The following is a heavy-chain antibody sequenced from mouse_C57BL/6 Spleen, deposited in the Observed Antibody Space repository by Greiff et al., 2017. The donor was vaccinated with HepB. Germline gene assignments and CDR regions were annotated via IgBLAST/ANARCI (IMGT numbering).Heavy chain of an antibody. CDR2: ISTYYGDA. D-gene: IGHD2-1*01. Sequence: VMLVESGPELVRPGVSVKISCKGSGYTFTDYAMHWVKQSHAKSLEWIGVISTYYGDASYNQKFKDKATMTVDKSSSTAYMELARLTSEDSAVYYCARRGGKPYYFDYWGQGTTLTVSS. J-gene: IGHJ2*01. V-gene: IGHV1-67*01. CDR3: ARRGGKPYYFDY. CDR1: GYTFTDYA.